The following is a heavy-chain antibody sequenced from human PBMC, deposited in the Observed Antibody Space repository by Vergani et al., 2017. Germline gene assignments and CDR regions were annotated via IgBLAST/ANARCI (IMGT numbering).Heavy chain of an antibody. CDR1: GFTFSSYA. CDR3: AKERTMIVVVRPAVDI. J-gene: IGHJ3*02. V-gene: IGHV3-23*01. CDR2: ISGSGGST. D-gene: IGHD3-22*01. Sequence: EVQLLESGGGLVQPGGSLRLSCAASGFTFSSYAMSWVRQAPGKGLEWVSAISGSGGSTYYADSVKGRFTISRDNSKNTLYLQMNSLRAEDTAVYYCAKERTMIVVVRPAVDIWGQGTMVTVAS.